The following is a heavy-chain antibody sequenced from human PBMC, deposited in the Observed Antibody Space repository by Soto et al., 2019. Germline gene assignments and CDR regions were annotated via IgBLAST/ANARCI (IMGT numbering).Heavy chain of an antibody. J-gene: IGHJ4*02. Sequence: EVQLLESGGSLVQPGGSLRLSCAASGFNFSFYAMSWVRQAPGKGLEWVSGLTGSGSATYYAASVEGRFTISRDNSKNTLYLQMNSLRAEDTAIYYCAKGYRWNPGGPDYWGQGTSVTVSS. CDR2: LTGSGSAT. CDR3: AKGYRWNPGGPDY. CDR1: GFNFSFYA. V-gene: IGHV3-23*01. D-gene: IGHD1-1*01.